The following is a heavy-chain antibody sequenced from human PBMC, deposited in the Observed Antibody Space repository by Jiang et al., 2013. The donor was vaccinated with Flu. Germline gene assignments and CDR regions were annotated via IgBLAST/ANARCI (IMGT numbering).Heavy chain of an antibody. Sequence: VQLVESGGGLIQPGGSLKLSCAAFGFTVSRNYMNWVRQAPGKGLEWVSVIYSGGSTYYADSVKGRFTLSRDNSQNTLYLQMSSLRAEDTAVYYCAGGPWAMDFWGQGILVTVSS. CDR1: GFTVSRNY. CDR3: AGGPWAMDF. V-gene: IGHV3-53*01. D-gene: IGHD3/OR15-3a*01. CDR2: IYSGGST. J-gene: IGHJ4*02.